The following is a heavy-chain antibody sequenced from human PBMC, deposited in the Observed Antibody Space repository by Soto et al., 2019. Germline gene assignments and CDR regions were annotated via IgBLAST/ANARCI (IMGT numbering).Heavy chain of an antibody. CDR3: ARYPAYCSDGKNCPPGP. V-gene: IGHV4-34*02. CDR1: GGSFNGYY. Sequence: QVQLQQWGAGLVKPSETLSLTCAVSGGSFNGYYWNWIRQPPGRGLEWIGEINHTGGANYNPSLKSRLTISMDTSKNHFYLRLTSVTAADTAVYYCARYPAYCSDGKNCPPGPWGQGTLVTVSP. D-gene: IGHD2-15*01. J-gene: IGHJ5*02. CDR2: INHTGGA.